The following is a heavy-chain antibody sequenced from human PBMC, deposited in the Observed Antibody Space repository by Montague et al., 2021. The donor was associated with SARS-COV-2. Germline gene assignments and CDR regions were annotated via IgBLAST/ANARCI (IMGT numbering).Heavy chain of an antibody. CDR3: AGQPPYQTGALDI. V-gene: IGHV4-39*01. CDR1: GGSISNSHYY. D-gene: IGHD2-2*01. CDR2: IYFNGHY. J-gene: IGHJ3*02. Sequence: SETLSLTCTVSGGSISNSHYYCAWMRQPPGKGLEWIGSIYFNGHYYYNPTIKNRASISLDTSKNQYYLKLNSVAAADTAVYYCAGQPPYQTGALDIWGQGTMVTVSS.